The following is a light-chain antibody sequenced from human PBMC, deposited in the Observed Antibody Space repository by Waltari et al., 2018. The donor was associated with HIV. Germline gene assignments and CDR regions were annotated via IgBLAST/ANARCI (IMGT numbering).Light chain of an antibody. J-gene: IGKJ4*01. CDR3: QQRSIWPPLT. CDR2: DAT. Sequence: EFVLTQSPATLSLSPGESATLSCRASQSISSYLAWYQQKSGQPPRLLIYDATNRANGVPARFSGSGSGTDYTLTISSLEPEDFAVYFCQQRSIWPPLTFGGGTKVEMK. CDR1: QSISSY. V-gene: IGKV3-11*01.